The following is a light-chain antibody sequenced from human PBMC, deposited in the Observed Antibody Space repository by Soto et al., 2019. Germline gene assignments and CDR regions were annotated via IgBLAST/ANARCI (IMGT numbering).Light chain of an antibody. CDR1: QSVSSSY. Sequence: EIVLTQSPGTLSLSPGERVTLSCSASQSVSSSYLAWYQQKPGQAPRLLIHGASSRATGIPDRISGSGSGTDFTLTISRLEPEDFAVYYCQQYGSSPITFGQGTRLEIK. V-gene: IGKV3-20*01. J-gene: IGKJ5*01. CDR3: QQYGSSPIT. CDR2: GAS.